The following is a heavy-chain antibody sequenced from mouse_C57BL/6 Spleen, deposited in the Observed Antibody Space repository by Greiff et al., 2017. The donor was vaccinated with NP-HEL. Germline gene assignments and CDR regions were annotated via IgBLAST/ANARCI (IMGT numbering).Heavy chain of an antibody. V-gene: IGHV2-4*01. CDR2: IWSGGST. CDR3: AKSGPYAMDY. CDR1: GFSLTSYG. J-gene: IGHJ4*01. Sequence: QVQLKESGPGLVQPSQSLSITCTVSGFSLTSYGVHWVRQPPGKGLEWLGVIWSGGSTDYNAAFISRLSISKDNSKSQVFIKMNSLQADDTAIYYCAKSGPYAMDYWGQGTSVTVSS.